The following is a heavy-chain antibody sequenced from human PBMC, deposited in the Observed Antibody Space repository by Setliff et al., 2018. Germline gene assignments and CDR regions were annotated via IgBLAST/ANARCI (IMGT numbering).Heavy chain of an antibody. Sequence: SETLSLTCSVSGGSISSYSWGWIRQPPGKGLEWIGFFYYDGRTNYNPSLKSRVTISEDTSKNQFSLKVTSLIAADTAVYYCARARDGIDFDYFDYWGRGTPVTVSS. V-gene: IGHV4-59*12. CDR1: GGSISSYS. CDR2: FYYDGRT. CDR3: ARARDGIDFDYFDY. J-gene: IGHJ4*02.